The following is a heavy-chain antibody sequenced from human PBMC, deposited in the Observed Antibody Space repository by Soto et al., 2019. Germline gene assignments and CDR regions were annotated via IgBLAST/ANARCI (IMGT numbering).Heavy chain of an antibody. V-gene: IGHV3-33*01. CDR3: ARDWFMVRGVIAYYFDY. D-gene: IGHD3-10*01. J-gene: IGHJ4*02. Sequence: QVQLVESGGGVVQPGRSLRLSCAASGFTFSSYGMHWVRQAPGKGLEWVAGIWYDGSNKYYADSVKGRFTISRDNSKNTLYLQMNSLRAEDTAVYYCARDWFMVRGVIAYYFDYWGQGTLVTVSS. CDR1: GFTFSSYG. CDR2: IWYDGSNK.